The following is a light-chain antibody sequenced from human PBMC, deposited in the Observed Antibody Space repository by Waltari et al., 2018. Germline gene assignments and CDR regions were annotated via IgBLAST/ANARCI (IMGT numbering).Light chain of an antibody. J-gene: IGKJ1*01. CDR1: QTVITY. Sequence: EIVLTQSPATLSLSPGERATLSCRASQTVITYLAWYQQKPGQAPRLLISDASNRVPGIPARCSGSGSGTDFTLTISSLEPEDFAVYYCQQRYYWPPWTFGQGTKVELK. CDR3: QQRYYWPPWT. CDR2: DAS. V-gene: IGKV3-11*01.